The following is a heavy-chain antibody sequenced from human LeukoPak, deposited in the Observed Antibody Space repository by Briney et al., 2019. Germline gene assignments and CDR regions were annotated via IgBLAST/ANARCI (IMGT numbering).Heavy chain of an antibody. Sequence: GGSLRLSCAASGFTFSSYSFSWVRQAPGKGLEWVSAISGSGGSTYYADSVKGRFTISRDNSKNTLYLQMNSLRAEDTAVYYCAKGRSRTMVRGNNWFDPWGQGTLVTVSS. CDR2: ISGSGGST. J-gene: IGHJ5*02. D-gene: IGHD3-10*01. V-gene: IGHV3-23*01. CDR3: AKGRSRTMVRGNNWFDP. CDR1: GFTFSSYS.